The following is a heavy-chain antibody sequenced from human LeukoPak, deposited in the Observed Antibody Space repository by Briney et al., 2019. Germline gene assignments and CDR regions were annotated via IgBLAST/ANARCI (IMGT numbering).Heavy chain of an antibody. D-gene: IGHD6-19*01. Sequence: SETQSLPCTVSGGPIIRCYWSWLRQPAGEGLEWIVRIYTSGSTNYNSFLKSRVTMSVDTSKNQHSLRLSSVAAADAAVYCCARSLIAVACTFDSWGQGTLVTVSS. CDR3: ARSLIAVACTFDS. CDR1: GGPIIRCY. V-gene: IGHV4-4*07. CDR2: IYTSGST. J-gene: IGHJ4*02.